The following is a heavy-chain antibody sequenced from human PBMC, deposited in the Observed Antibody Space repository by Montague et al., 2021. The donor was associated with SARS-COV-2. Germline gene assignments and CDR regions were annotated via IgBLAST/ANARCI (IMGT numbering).Heavy chain of an antibody. Sequence: CAISGDSVSSNSVAWNWIRQTPSRHLEWLGRTYYRSKWYNDYAVSVKSRITINPDTSKNQFSLQLNSVTPEDTAVYYCARGGSWLYYFDYWGQGTLVTVSS. V-gene: IGHV6-1*01. CDR2: TYYRSKWYN. CDR3: ARGGSWLYYFDY. D-gene: IGHD6-13*01. CDR1: GDSVSSNSVA. J-gene: IGHJ4*02.